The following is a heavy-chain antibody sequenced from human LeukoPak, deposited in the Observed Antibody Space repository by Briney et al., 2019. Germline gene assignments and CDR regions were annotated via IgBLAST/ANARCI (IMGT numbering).Heavy chain of an antibody. J-gene: IGHJ5*02. V-gene: IGHV3-23*01. CDR1: GFTFSSYA. CDR3: AKDQDSMVRGIIWMNNWFDP. Sequence: GGSLRLSCAASGFTFSSYAMSWVRQAPGKGLEWVSALSGSGDTTHYADSVKGRFTISRDNSKNTLYLQMNSLRAEDTAVYYCAKDQDSMVRGIIWMNNWFDPWGQGTLVTVSS. CDR2: LSGSGDTT. D-gene: IGHD3-10*01.